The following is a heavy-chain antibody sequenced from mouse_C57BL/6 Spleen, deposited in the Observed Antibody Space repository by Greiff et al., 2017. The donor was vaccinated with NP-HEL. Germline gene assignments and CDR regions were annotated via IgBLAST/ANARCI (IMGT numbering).Heavy chain of an antibody. J-gene: IGHJ4*01. CDR2: IYPGSGST. D-gene: IGHD1-1*01. Sequence: QVQLQQPGAELVKPGASVKMSCKASGYTFTRYWITWVKQRPGQGLEWIGDIYPGSGSTNYNEKFKSKATLTVDTSSSTAYKQLSSLTSEDSAVYCCAIYCYGSSYGYYAMGYWGQGTSVTVSS. CDR1: GYTFTRYW. V-gene: IGHV1-55*01. CDR3: AIYCYGSSYGYYAMGY.